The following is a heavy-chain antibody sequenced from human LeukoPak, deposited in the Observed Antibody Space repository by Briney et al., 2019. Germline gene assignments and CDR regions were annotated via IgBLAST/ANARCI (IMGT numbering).Heavy chain of an antibody. CDR3: AKDDVPSNWGALGLFDY. V-gene: IGHV3-23*01. D-gene: IGHD7-27*01. J-gene: IGHJ4*02. CDR1: GFTFSTYA. Sequence: PGGSLRLSCTASGFTFSTYAMSWVRQAPGKGLEWVSAISGSGGSTYYADSVKGRFTISRDNSKKTLYLQMNSLGAEDTAVYYCAKDDVPSNWGALGLFDYWGQGTLVTVSS. CDR2: ISGSGGST.